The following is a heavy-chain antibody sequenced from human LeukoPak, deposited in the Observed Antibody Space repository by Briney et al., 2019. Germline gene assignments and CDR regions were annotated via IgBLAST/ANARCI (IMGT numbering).Heavy chain of an antibody. CDR2: IFYSGST. Sequence: SETLSLTCTVSSGSISTSNYYWGWVRQPPGKALEWIGNIFYSGSTYYSPSLESRVTISLDTSRNQFSLKLNSVTAADTAVYYCARDDYYYYMDVWGTGTTVTVSS. V-gene: IGHV4-39*07. CDR3: ARDDYYYYMDV. CDR1: SGSISTSNYY. J-gene: IGHJ6*03.